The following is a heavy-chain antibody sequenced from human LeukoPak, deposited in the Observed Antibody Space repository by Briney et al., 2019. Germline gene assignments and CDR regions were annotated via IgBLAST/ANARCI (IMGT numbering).Heavy chain of an antibody. CDR3: ARGRGWLRLDF. J-gene: IGHJ4*02. Sequence: ASVKVSCNASGYTFSGYYIHWVLQAPGQGLEWMGWIDDSGDPYYPRNFQGRVTMTRDTSISTSYMDLSSLTSDDTAIYHCARGRGWLRLDFWGQGTLVTVSS. V-gene: IGHV1-2*02. CDR2: IDDSGDP. D-gene: IGHD5-12*01. CDR1: GYTFSGYY.